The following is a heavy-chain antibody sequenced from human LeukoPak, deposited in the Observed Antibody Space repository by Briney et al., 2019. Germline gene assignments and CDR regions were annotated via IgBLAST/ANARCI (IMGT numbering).Heavy chain of an antibody. CDR2: ISGSGGST. D-gene: IGHD6-19*01. Sequence: GGSLRLSCAASGFTFSSYAMSWVRQAPGKGLEWVSAISGSGGSTYYAHSVKGRVTISRDNSKNTLYLQMNSLRAADTAVYYCAKGRASIAVAGDDYWGEGTLVTVS. CDR3: AKGRASIAVAGDDY. CDR1: GFTFSSYA. V-gene: IGHV3-23*01. J-gene: IGHJ4*02.